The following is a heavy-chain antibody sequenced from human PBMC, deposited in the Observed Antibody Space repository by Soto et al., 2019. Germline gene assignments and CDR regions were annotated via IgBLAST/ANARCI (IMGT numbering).Heavy chain of an antibody. Sequence: ASVKVSCKASGYTFTGYYMHWVRQAPGQGLEWMGWINPNSGGTNYAQKFQGWVTMTRDTSISTAYMELSRLRSDDTAVYYCARESTGLGHRHYYYGMDVSGQGTTVTVSS. CDR3: ARESTGLGHRHYYYGMDV. CDR1: GYTFTGYY. J-gene: IGHJ6*02. V-gene: IGHV1-2*04. CDR2: INPNSGGT. D-gene: IGHD3-10*01.